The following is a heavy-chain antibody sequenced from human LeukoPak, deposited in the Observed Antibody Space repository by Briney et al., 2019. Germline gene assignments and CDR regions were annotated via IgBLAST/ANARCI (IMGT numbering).Heavy chain of an antibody. CDR3: ARERGFRELFGWFDP. J-gene: IGHJ5*02. D-gene: IGHD3-10*01. Sequence: PGGSLRLSCAASGFTFSSYWMSWVRQAPGKGLEWVSKISSSGTTIYYADSVKGRFTISRDDAKNSLFLQMNSLRAEDTAVYYCARERGFRELFGWFDPWGQGTLVTVSS. CDR1: GFTFSSYW. V-gene: IGHV3-48*04. CDR2: ISSSGTTI.